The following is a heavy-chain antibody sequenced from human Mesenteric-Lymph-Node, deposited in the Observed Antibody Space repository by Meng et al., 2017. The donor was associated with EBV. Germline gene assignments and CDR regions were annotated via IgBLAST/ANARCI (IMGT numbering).Heavy chain of an antibody. J-gene: IGHJ5*02. CDR2: INPNSGGI. Sequence: SGAEGREPGAERHASGRAAGFTINDSRRPWVLPAPGPALAWMGRINPNSGGINYALNYQGRVTMTSDTSISTAYMELSWLRSDDTAFYYYVREMVGVPNRFAPWGQGTLVTVSS. D-gene: IGHD1-26*01. CDR3: VREMVGVPNRFAP. V-gene: IGHV1-2*06. CDR1: GFTINDSR.